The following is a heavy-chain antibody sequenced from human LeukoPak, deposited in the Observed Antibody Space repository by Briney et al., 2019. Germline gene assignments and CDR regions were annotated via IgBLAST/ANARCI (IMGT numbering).Heavy chain of an antibody. CDR1: VYTFTNHY. CDR2: IHPSGGST. J-gene: IGHJ2*01. CDR3: ARAPLDAAMVYWSFDL. V-gene: IGHV1-46*01. D-gene: IGHD5-18*01. Sequence: SSVNVSYKSSVYTFTNHYVHWVRQAPGQGREGMGVIHPSGGSTSYAQKLQGRVTMTTDTSPSTVSVELSSLRSEDTAVYYCARAPLDAAMVYWSFDLWGRGSLVTVSS.